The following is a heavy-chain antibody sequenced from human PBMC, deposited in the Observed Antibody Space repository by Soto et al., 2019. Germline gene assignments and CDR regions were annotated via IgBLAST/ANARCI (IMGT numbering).Heavy chain of an antibody. V-gene: IGHV3-30*03. CDR3: ARSTLTMGDAFDI. J-gene: IGHJ3*02. CDR1: GFTFSSYG. CDR2: ISYDGSNK. Sequence: QVQLVESGGGVVQPGRSLRLSCAASGFTFSSYGMHWVRQAPGKGLEWVAVISYDGSNKYYADSVKGRFTISRDNSKNTLYLQMDSLRAEDTAVYYCARSTLTMGDAFDIWGQGTMVTVSS. D-gene: IGHD3-10*01.